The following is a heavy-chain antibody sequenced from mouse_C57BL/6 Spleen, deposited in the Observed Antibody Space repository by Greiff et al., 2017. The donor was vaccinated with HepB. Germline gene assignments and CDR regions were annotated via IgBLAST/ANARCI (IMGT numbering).Heavy chain of an antibody. CDR3: ARGDYSTAWFAY. J-gene: IGHJ3*01. CDR2: IYPGSGST. CDR1: GYTFTSYW. Sequence: VQLQQPGAELVKPGASVKMSCKASGYTFTSYWITWVKQRPGQGLEWIGDIYPGSGSTNYNEKFKSKATLTVDTSSSTAYMQLSSLTSEDSAVYYCARGDYSTAWFAYWGQGTLVTVSA. D-gene: IGHD2-5*01. V-gene: IGHV1-55*01.